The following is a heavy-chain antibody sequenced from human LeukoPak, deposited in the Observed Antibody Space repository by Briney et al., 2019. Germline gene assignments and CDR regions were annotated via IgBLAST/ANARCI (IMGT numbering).Heavy chain of an antibody. V-gene: IGHV4-30-4*01. D-gene: IGHD3-3*01. Sequence: SQTLSLTCTVSGGSISSGDYYWSWIRQPPGKGLEWIGYIYYSGSTYYNPSLKSRVTISVDTSKNQFSLKLSSVTAADTAVYYCARESNSPVFGVEHDAFDIGGQGTMVTVSS. CDR1: GGSISSGDYY. CDR3: ARESNSPVFGVEHDAFDI. J-gene: IGHJ3*02. CDR2: IYYSGST.